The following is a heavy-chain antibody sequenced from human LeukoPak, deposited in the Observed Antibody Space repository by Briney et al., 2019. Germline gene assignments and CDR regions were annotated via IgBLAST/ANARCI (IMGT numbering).Heavy chain of an antibody. D-gene: IGHD1-1*01. J-gene: IGHJ5*02. Sequence: NASETLSLTCAAYGDSFNEYYWSWVRQPPGKDLEWIGEINHSGSTNYNPSLKSRVTISVDKSLRQFFLRLSPVTAADTAVYYCARERASNNYYNYFDPWGQGTQVTVSS. CDR2: INHSGST. V-gene: IGHV4-34*01. CDR1: GDSFNEYY. CDR3: ARERASNNYYNYFDP.